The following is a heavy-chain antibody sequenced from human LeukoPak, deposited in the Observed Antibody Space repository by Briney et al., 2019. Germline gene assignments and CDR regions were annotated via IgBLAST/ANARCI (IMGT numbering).Heavy chain of an antibody. CDR3: ARDYGWSLDY. CDR2: LSSSSTYI. V-gene: IGHV3-21*04. Sequence: GGSLRLSCAASGFTFSNYSMNWVRQAPGKGLEWVSSLSSSSTYIYYADSVKGRFTISRDNAKNSLYLQMNSLRAEDTALYYCARDYGWSLDYWGQGTLVTVSS. J-gene: IGHJ4*02. D-gene: IGHD3-3*01. CDR1: GFTFSNYS.